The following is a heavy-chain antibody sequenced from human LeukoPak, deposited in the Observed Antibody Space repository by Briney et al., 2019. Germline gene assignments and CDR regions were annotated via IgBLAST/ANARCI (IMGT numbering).Heavy chain of an antibody. CDR3: AASIAAAGRLGVFDI. CDR1: GGSFSDYY. V-gene: IGHV4-34*01. CDR2: INHSGST. D-gene: IGHD6-13*01. Sequence: SETLSLTCAVYGGSFSDYYWSWIRQPPGKGLEWIGEINHSGSTNYNPSLKSRVTISVDTSKNQFSLRLSSVTAADTAVFYCAASIAAAGRLGVFDIWGQGTMVTVSS. J-gene: IGHJ3*02.